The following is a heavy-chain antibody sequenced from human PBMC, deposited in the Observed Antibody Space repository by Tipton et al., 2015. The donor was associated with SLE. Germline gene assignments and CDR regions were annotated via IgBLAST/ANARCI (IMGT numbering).Heavy chain of an antibody. CDR2: IYYTGST. CDR1: TGAISIYY. Sequence: TLSLTCTVSTGAISIYYWSWIRQPPGKGLEWIGYIYYTGSTHYNPSLESRATLSVDTSKNQFSLNLASVTAADTAIYYCARHSGSPYYFDFWGQGTLVTVPS. J-gene: IGHJ4*02. D-gene: IGHD1-26*01. CDR3: ARHSGSPYYFDF. V-gene: IGHV4-59*08.